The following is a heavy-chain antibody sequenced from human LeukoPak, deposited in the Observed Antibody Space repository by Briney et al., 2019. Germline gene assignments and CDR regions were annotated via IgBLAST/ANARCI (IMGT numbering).Heavy chain of an antibody. CDR2: IYPGDSDT. CDR3: PRRDVDCSGGSCYSGLGFDY. CDR1: GYNFTSYW. V-gene: IGHV5-51*01. J-gene: IGHJ4*02. Sequence: GESLKISCKGSGYNFTSYWIGWVRQMPGKGLEWMGTIYPGDSDTRYSPSFQGQVTISADKSISTAHLQWSSMKASDTAMHYCPRRDVDCSGGSCYSGLGFDYWGQGTLVTVSS. D-gene: IGHD2-15*01.